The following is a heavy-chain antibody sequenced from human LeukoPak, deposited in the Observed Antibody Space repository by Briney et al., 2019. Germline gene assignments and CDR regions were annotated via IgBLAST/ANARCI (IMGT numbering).Heavy chain of an antibody. CDR2: IKQDGSAK. CDR3: ATSLGSGYDP. D-gene: IGHD3-22*01. J-gene: IGHJ5*02. V-gene: IGHV3-7*01. Sequence: PGGSLRLSCAASGFTFSNYWMTWVRQAPGKGLEWVANIKQDGSAKYYVDSVKGRFTISRDNAKNSLYLQMNSLRAEDTAVYYCATSLGSGYDPWGQGTLVTVSS. CDR1: GFTFSNYW.